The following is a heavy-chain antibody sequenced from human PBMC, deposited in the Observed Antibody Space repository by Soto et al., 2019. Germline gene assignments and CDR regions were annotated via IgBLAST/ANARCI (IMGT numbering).Heavy chain of an antibody. CDR1: GDSFSSYA. CDR2: IIPIFETA. D-gene: IGHD6-13*01. CDR3: AASDSSSWQHDY. J-gene: IGHJ4*02. Sequence: QVQLVHSGAEMKKPGSSVKVSCKVSGDSFSSYAISWVRQAPGEGLEWVGGIIPIFETANYAQNFQGRVTITAVESTTTAYLEVTRLRPQDTAVFYCAASDSSSWQHDYWGQGTLITVSS. V-gene: IGHV1-69*01.